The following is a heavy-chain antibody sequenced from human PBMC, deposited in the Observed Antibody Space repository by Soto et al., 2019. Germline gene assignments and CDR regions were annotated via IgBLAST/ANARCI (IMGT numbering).Heavy chain of an antibody. V-gene: IGHV3-7*01. CDR2: IKQDGSEK. D-gene: IGHD6-6*01. J-gene: IGHJ6*02. CDR1: GFTFSSYW. Sequence: PGGSLRLSCAASGFTFSSYWMSWVRQAPGKGLEWVANIKQDGSEKYYVDSVKGRFTISRDNAKNSLYLQMNSLRAEDTAVYYCARALEYSSSWVYYYGMDVWGQGTTVTVSS. CDR3: ARALEYSSSWVYYYGMDV.